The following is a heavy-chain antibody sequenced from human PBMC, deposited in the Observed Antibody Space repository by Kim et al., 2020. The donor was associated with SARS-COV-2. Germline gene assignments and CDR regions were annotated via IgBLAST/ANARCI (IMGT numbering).Heavy chain of an antibody. CDR3: AREVITFGGVIGVYYYYGMDV. Sequence: GGSLRLSCAASGFTFSSYWMHWVRQAPGKGLVWVSRINSDGSSTSYADSVKGRFTISRDNAKNTLYLQMNSLRAEDTAVYYCAREVITFGGVIGVYYYYGMDVWGQGTTVTVSS. D-gene: IGHD3-16*02. J-gene: IGHJ6*02. CDR2: INSDGSST. CDR1: GFTFSSYW. V-gene: IGHV3-74*01.